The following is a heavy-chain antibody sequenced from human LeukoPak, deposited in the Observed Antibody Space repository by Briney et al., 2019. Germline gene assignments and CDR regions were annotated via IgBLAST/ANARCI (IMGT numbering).Heavy chain of an antibody. D-gene: IGHD2-15*01. CDR3: AREGDVVAARRDWFDP. CDR1: GGSISSGDYY. J-gene: IGHJ5*02. V-gene: IGHV4-30-4*08. CDR2: IYYSGST. Sequence: SSQTLSLTCTVSGGSISSGDYYWSWIRQPPGKGLEWIGYIYYSGSTYYNPSLKRRVTISVDTSKNQFSLKLSSVTAADTAVYYCAREGDVVAARRDWFDPWGQGTLVTVSS.